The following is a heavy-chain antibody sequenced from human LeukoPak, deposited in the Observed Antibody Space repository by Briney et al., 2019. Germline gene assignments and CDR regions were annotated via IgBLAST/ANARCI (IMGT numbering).Heavy chain of an antibody. Sequence: GESLKISCKASGFRFNRDWIGWVRQMPGKGLEWMGIIYPGDSDTRYSPSFQGQVTISADKSVSAAYLQWSSLKASDSGIYYCARTRGARDAFDLWGQGTMVTVSS. CDR2: IYPGDSDT. V-gene: IGHV5-51*01. CDR1: GFRFNRDW. CDR3: ARTRGARDAFDL. J-gene: IGHJ3*01. D-gene: IGHD3/OR15-3a*01.